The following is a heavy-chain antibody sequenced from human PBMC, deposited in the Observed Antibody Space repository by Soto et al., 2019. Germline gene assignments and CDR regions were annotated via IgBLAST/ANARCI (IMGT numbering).Heavy chain of an antibody. J-gene: IGHJ4*02. CDR3: AKGGTTVTRQSDY. Sequence: PGGSLRLSCAASGFTFSSYGMHWVRQAPGKGLEWVAVISYDGSNKYYADSVKGRFTISRDNSKNTLYLQMNSLRAEDTAVYYCAKGGTTVTRQSDYSGQGTLVSVSS. V-gene: IGHV3-30*18. D-gene: IGHD4-17*01. CDR1: GFTFSSYG. CDR2: ISYDGSNK.